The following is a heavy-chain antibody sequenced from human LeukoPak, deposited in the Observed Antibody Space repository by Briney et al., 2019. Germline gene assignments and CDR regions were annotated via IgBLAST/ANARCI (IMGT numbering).Heavy chain of an antibody. D-gene: IGHD2-8*01. CDR1: GFTFSSYA. V-gene: IGHV3-23*01. CDR3: AKDSRDIVLMVYAISPNWFDP. J-gene: IGHJ5*02. Sequence: GGSLRLSCAASGFTFSSYAMSWVRQAPGKGLEWVSAISGSGGSTYYADSVKGRFTISRDNSKNTLYLQMNSLRAEDTAVYYCAKDSRDIVLMVYAISPNWFDPWGQGTLVTVSS. CDR2: ISGSGGST.